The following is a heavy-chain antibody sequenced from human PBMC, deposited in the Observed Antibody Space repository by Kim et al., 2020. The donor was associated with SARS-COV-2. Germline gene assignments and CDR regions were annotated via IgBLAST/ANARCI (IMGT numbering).Heavy chain of an antibody. D-gene: IGHD6-13*01. CDR3: AKDIRIAAAGPFDY. Sequence: AASVKGRFTISRDNAKNSLYLQLNSLRAEDTALYYCAKDIRIAAAGPFDYWGQGTLVTVSS. J-gene: IGHJ4*02. V-gene: IGHV3-9*01.